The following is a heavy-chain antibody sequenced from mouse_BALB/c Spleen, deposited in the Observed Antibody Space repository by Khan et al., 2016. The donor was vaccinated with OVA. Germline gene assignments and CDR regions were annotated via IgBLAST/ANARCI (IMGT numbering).Heavy chain of an antibody. CDR3: ARVYGGDFDY. V-gene: IGHV3-2*02. CDR1: GYSITSDYA. CDR2: ISYSGKT. J-gene: IGHJ2*01. Sequence: EVQLQESGPGLVKPSQSLSLTCTVTGYSITSDYAWNWIRQFPGNKLEWMGYISYSGKTNYNPSLKSRISIPRDTSENQFFLQLNSVTTEDTATYYCARVYGGDFDYWGQGTTLTVSS. D-gene: IGHD1-1*01.